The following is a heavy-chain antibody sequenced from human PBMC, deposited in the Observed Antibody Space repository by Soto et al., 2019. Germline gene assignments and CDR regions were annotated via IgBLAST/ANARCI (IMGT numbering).Heavy chain of an antibody. V-gene: IGHV4-30-4*01. Sequence: QVQMQESGPGLVEPSQTLSLTCTVSGAPINRGDYFWSWIRQPPGQALEGLGNIFHSGSTYYNPSLKSRLNILVDTSKNQISLRLTSVTVADTAVYFCARDQWHSGGFSGFDPWGQGTLVTVSS. CDR1: GAPINRGDYF. J-gene: IGHJ5*02. D-gene: IGHD6-19*01. CDR3: ARDQWHSGGFSGFDP. CDR2: IFHSGST.